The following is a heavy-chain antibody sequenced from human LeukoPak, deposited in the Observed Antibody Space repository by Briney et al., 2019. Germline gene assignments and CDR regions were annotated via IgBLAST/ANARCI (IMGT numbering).Heavy chain of an antibody. V-gene: IGHV3-30*06. CDR1: GFTFSDYG. J-gene: IGHJ5*02. D-gene: IGHD3-22*01. Sequence: GRSLRLSCAASGFTFSDYGIHWVRLAPGKGLEWVGVTSPDGSNKFYADSVKGRLTVSRDNSKNTLYLQMNSLRAEDTAVYYCARDNDPDYSSSPGWFDLWGQGTLVTVSS. CDR2: TSPDGSNK. CDR3: ARDNDPDYSSSPGWFDL.